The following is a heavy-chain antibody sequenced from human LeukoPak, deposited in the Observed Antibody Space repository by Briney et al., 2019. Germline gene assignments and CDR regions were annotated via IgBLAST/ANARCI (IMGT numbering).Heavy chain of an antibody. D-gene: IGHD3-22*01. Sequence: PGGSLRLSCAASGFTFSSYSMNWVRQAPGKGLEWVSYISSSSSTIYYADSVKGRFTISRDNAKNSLYLQMNSLRAEDTAVYYCARDRGRTYYYDSSGSHDAFDIWGQGTMVTVSS. CDR1: GFTFSSYS. CDR2: ISSSSSTI. CDR3: ARDRGRTYYYDSSGSHDAFDI. V-gene: IGHV3-48*04. J-gene: IGHJ3*02.